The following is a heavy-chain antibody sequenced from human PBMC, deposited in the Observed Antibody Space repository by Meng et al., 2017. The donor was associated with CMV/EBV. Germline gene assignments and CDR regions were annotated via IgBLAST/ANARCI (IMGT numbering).Heavy chain of an antibody. V-gene: IGHV3-23*01. Sequence: GESLKISCAASGFTLSSYAMSWVRQAPGKGLEWVSAISGSGGSTYYADSVKGRFTISRDNSKNTLYLQMNSLRAEDTAVYYCAKDFRELRDYSINTFDYWGQGTLVTVSS. D-gene: IGHD2-15*01. CDR3: AKDFRELRDYSINTFDY. CDR2: ISGSGGST. CDR1: GFTLSSYA. J-gene: IGHJ4*02.